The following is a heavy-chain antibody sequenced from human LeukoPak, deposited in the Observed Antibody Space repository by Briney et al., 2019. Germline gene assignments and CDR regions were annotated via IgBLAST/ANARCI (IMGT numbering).Heavy chain of an antibody. V-gene: IGHV3-11*04. J-gene: IGHJ6*03. CDR2: ISPRSTTI. Sequence: GGSLKLSCAASGFTFNDHYMTWIRQAPGKGLEWVSYISPRSTTIYYADSVKGRFIISRDYAKNSLYLKMNSLGAEDTAVYYGAREAYGCYVDDFYYYVCMDVWGKGTTVSVSS. CDR1: GFTFNDHY. CDR3: AREAYGCYVDDFYYYVCMDV. D-gene: IGHD4-17*01.